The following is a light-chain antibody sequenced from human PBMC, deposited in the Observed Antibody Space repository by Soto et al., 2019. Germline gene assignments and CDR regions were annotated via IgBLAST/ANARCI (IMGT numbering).Light chain of an antibody. CDR3: AAWDDSLNGPL. V-gene: IGLV1-44*01. J-gene: IGLJ2*01. CDR2: NND. CDR1: RSNIGSNS. Sequence: QSVLTQPPSASGTPGQRGTISCSGTRSNIGSNSVSWYQHPPGTAPKLLMYNNDHRPSGVPDRFSGSKSDTSASLAISGLQSEDEAEYCCAAWDDSLNGPLFGGGTKLTVL.